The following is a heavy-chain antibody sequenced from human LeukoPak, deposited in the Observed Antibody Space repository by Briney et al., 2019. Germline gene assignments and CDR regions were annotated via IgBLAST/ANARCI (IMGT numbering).Heavy chain of an antibody. CDR1: GFSLTTSGVG. D-gene: IGHD2-2*01. Sequence: ESGPTLVEPTQTLTLTCTFSGFSLTTSGVGVGWIRQPPGKALEWLALTYWNDDKHYSPALKSRLTISKDTSKNQVVLSMTNMDPVDTATYYCARRGSSTSVDYWGQGTLLTVSS. CDR2: TYWNDDK. CDR3: ARRGSSTSVDY. J-gene: IGHJ4*02. V-gene: IGHV2-5*01.